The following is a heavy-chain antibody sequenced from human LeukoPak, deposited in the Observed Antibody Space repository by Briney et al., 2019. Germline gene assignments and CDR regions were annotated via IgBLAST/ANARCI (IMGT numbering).Heavy chain of an antibody. CDR2: IYYSGST. Sequence: SETLSLTCTVSGGSISSSSYYWGWIRQPPGKGLEWIGSIYYSGSTYYNPSLKGRVTISVDTSKNQFSLKLSSVTAADTAVYYCARIYGSGTNWFDPWGQGTLVTVSS. V-gene: IGHV4-39*01. CDR3: ARIYGSGTNWFDP. CDR1: GGSISSSSYY. D-gene: IGHD3-10*01. J-gene: IGHJ5*02.